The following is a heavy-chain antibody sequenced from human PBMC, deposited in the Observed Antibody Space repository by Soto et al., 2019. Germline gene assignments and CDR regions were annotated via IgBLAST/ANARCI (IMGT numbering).Heavy chain of an antibody. CDR1: GGSISRYY. V-gene: IGHV4-59*01. CDR3: ARDLWGYCGTDCYPLDV. D-gene: IGHD2-21*02. Sequence: QVQLQESGPGLVKPSETLSLTCTVSGGSISRYYWSWIRQPPGKGLEWIGYMYNTGSTVYNPSFKCRVTISVDTSQNQCSLKLNSVTAADTAVYYCARDLWGYCGTDCYPLDVWGQGTTVTVSS. CDR2: MYNTGST. J-gene: IGHJ6*02.